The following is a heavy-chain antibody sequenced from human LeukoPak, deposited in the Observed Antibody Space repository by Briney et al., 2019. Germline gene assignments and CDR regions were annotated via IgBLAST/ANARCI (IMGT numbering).Heavy chain of an antibody. V-gene: IGHV3-23*01. D-gene: IGHD2-2*02. CDR2: ISGSGGST. CDR1: GFTFSSYA. CDR3: EKVADIVVVPAAIAPFDY. Sequence: GGSLRLSCAASGFTFSSYAMSWVRQAPGKGLEWVSAISGSGGSTYYADSVKGRFTISRDNSKNTLYLQMNSLRAEDTAVYYCEKVADIVVVPAAIAPFDYWGQGTLVTVSS. J-gene: IGHJ4*02.